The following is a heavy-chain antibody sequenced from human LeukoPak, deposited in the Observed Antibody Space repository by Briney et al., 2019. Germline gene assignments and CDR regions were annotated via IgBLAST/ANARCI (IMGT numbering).Heavy chain of an antibody. J-gene: IGHJ4*02. CDR2: MYYRGNT. V-gene: IGHV4-39*07. Sequence: SETLSLTCTVSGGSISSITYYWGWIRQPPGKGLEWVGHMYYRGNTFYNPSLKSRVTISVDTSKNQFSLKLSSVTAADTAVYYCARGRRWAAAAILYWGQGTLVTVSS. CDR1: GGSISSITYY. CDR3: ARGRRWAAAAILY. D-gene: IGHD6-13*01.